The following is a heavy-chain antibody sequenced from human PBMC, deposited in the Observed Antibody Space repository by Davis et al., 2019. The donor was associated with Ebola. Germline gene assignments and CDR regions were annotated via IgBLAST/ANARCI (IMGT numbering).Heavy chain of an antibody. V-gene: IGHV3-7*01. CDR2: IKQDGSGK. CDR1: GFTFSSYW. D-gene: IGHD3-10*01. J-gene: IGHJ4*02. CDR3: ASTAVQGLISY. Sequence: GGSLRLSCAASGFTFSSYWMSWVRQAPGKVLEWVANIKQDGSGKYYVDSVKGRFTISRDNAKNSLYLQMNSLRAEDTAVYYCASTAVQGLISYWGQGTLVTVSS.